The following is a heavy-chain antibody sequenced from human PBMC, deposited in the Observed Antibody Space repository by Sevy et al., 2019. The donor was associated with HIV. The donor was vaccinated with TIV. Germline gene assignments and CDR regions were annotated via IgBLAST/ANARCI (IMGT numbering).Heavy chain of an antibody. CDR2: IYYSGST. J-gene: IGHJ6*02. Sequence: SETLSLTCTVSGGSISSSSYYWAWIRQPPGKGLEWIGSIYYSGSTYYNPSLKSRVTISVDTSKNQFSLKVTPVTAADTAVYYCARQGWSVVVVAASGNGLDVWGQGTTVTVSS. V-gene: IGHV4-39*01. CDR1: GGSISSSSYY. D-gene: IGHD2-15*01. CDR3: ARQGWSVVVVAASGNGLDV.